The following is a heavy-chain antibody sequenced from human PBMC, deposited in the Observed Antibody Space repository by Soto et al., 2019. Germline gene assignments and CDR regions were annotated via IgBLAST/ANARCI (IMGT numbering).Heavy chain of an antibody. CDR3: ARDPRGYDSSGYYYPGAFDI. J-gene: IGHJ3*02. V-gene: IGHV1-69*06. D-gene: IGHD3-22*01. CDR1: GGTFSSYA. Sequence: GASVKVSCKASGGTFSSYAISWVRQAPGQGLEWMGGIIPIFSTANYAQKFQGRVTITADKSTSTAYMELSSLRSEDTAVYYCARDPRGYDSSGYYYPGAFDIWGQGTMVTVSS. CDR2: IIPIFSTA.